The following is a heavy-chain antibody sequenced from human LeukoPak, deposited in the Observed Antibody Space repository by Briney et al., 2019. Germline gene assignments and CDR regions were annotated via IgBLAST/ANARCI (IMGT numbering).Heavy chain of an antibody. CDR2: INPNTGDT. J-gene: IGHJ5*02. V-gene: IGHV1-2*02. CDR3: ARDMWQQFDWFDP. Sequence: ASVKVSCKASGGTFSSYAISWVRQAPGQGLEWMGWINPNTGDTNSAKRFQGRVTMTRDSSISTAYLELSRLTSDDTAVYYCARDMWQQFDWFDPWGQGTLVTVSS. CDR1: GGTFSSYA. D-gene: IGHD6-13*01.